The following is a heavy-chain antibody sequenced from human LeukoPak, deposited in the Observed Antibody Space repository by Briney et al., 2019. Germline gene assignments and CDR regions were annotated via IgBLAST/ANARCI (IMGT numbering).Heavy chain of an antibody. CDR3: VKDIGSGSYRYGGYFDY. V-gene: IGHV3-23*01. CDR1: GFTFRSYV. CDR2: ISDSGAGT. Sequence: GGSLRLSCAAYGFTFRSYVMSWVRQAPGKGLEWVSAISDSGAGTYYADSVEGRFTISRDNSKNTPFLQMNSLRAEDTAVYYCVKDIGSGSYRYGGYFDYWGQGTLVTVSS. D-gene: IGHD1-26*01. J-gene: IGHJ4*02.